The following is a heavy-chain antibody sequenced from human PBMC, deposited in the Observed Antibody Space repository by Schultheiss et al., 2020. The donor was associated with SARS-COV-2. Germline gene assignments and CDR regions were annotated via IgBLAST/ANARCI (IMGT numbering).Heavy chain of an antibody. CDR1: GGSFSGYY. CDR3: ARVQGRSGSPSRYGMDV. J-gene: IGHJ6*02. Sequence: SETLSLTCAVYGGSFSGYYWSWIRQPAGKGLEWIGYIYYSGSTNYNPSLKSRVTISVDTSKNQFSLKLSSVTAADTAVYYCARVQGRSGSPSRYGMDVWGQGTTVTVSS. V-gene: IGHV4-59*01. D-gene: IGHD2-15*01. CDR2: IYYSGST.